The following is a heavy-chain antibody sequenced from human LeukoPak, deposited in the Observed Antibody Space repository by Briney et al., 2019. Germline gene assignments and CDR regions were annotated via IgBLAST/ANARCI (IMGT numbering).Heavy chain of an antibody. CDR1: GGSISSHY. CDR2: MHHSGNT. V-gene: IGHV4-59*11. CDR3: ARVLPPFGTVTTFVFDY. D-gene: IGHD4-17*01. J-gene: IGHJ4*02. Sequence: SETLSLTRTVSGGSISSHYWSWIRQPPGKGLEWIGYMHHSGNTNYTPSLKSRVTMSVDTSKNQFSLKLSSATAADTAVYYCARVLPPFGTVTTFVFDYWGQGTLVTVSS.